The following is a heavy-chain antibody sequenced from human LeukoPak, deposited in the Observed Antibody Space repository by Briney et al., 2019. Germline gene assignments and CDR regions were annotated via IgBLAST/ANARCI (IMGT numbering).Heavy chain of an antibody. V-gene: IGHV4-31*03. CDR3: ARARPDDYGDYDHFDY. J-gene: IGHJ4*02. CDR2: IYYSGST. CDR1: GGSISSGGYY. D-gene: IGHD4-17*01. Sequence: SKTLSLTCTVSGGSISSGGYYWSWIRQHPGKGLEWIGHIYYSGSTYYNPTLKSRVTISVDTSKNQFSLKLSSVTAAVTAVYYCARARPDDYGDYDHFDYWGQGTLVTVSS.